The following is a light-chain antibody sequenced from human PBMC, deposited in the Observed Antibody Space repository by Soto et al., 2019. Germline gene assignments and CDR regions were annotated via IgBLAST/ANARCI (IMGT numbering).Light chain of an antibody. CDR2: EVS. V-gene: IGLV2-14*01. Sequence: QSALTQPASVSGSPGQSITISCTGTSSDVGGNNYVSWYQHHPGKVPKLMIYEVSNRPSGVSNRFSGSKSGNTASLTISGLQAEDEADYYCSSYTRSSTVIFGGGTQLTVL. CDR1: SSDVGGNNY. J-gene: IGLJ2*01. CDR3: SSYTRSSTVI.